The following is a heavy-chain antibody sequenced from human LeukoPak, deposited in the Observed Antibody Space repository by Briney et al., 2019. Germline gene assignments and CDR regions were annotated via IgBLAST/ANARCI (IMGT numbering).Heavy chain of an antibody. CDR1: GFIFSSCT. V-gene: IGHV3-21*01. CDR3: AREGRSSSSWEDY. J-gene: IGHJ4*02. Sequence: GGSLRLSCAASGFIFSSCTMNWVRQAPGKGLEWVSSISSSSSYIYYADSVKGRFTISRDNAKNSLYLQMNSLRAEDTAVYYCAREGRSSSSWEDYWGQGTLVTVSS. D-gene: IGHD6-13*01. CDR2: ISSSSSYI.